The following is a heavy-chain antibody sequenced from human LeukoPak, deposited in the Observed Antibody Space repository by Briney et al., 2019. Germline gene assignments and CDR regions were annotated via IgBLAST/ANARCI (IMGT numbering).Heavy chain of an antibody. CDR1: GGPLNSYY. V-gene: IGHV4-59*01. J-gene: IGHJ6*02. Sequence: SETLSLTCTVPGGPLNSYYCSWIRQPPGKGLGWVGYIYYSGSTNYNPSLKSRVTISVDTSKNQFSLKLSSVTAAATAVYYCASEVYGDPGYYYYGMDVWGQGTTVTVSS. CDR2: IYYSGST. D-gene: IGHD4-17*01. CDR3: ASEVYGDPGYYYYGMDV.